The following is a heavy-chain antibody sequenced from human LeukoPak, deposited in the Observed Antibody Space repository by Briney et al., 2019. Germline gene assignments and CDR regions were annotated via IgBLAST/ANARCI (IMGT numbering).Heavy chain of an antibody. Sequence: GGSLRLSCAASGFTFSGYGMHWVRQAPGKGLEWVAFIRYDGSNKYYADSVKGRFTISRDNSKNTLYLQMNSLRAEDTAVYYCAKRGNYSNFNYYYYMDVWGKGTTVTVSS. V-gene: IGHV3-30*02. J-gene: IGHJ6*03. CDR2: IRYDGSNK. D-gene: IGHD4-11*01. CDR3: AKRGNYSNFNYYYYMDV. CDR1: GFTFSGYG.